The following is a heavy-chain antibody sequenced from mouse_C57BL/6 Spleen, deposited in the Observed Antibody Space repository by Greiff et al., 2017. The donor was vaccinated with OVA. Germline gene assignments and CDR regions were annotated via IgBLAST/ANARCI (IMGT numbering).Heavy chain of an antibody. CDR3: AGREGGGTGTLDY. CDR2: FYPGSGSI. D-gene: IGHD4-1*01. V-gene: IGHV1-62-2*01. CDR1: GYTFTEYT. Sequence: QVHVKQSGAELVKPGASVKLSCKASGYTFTEYTIHWVKQRSGQGLEWIGWFYPGSGSIKYNEKFKDKATLTADKSSSTAYMELSRLTSEDSAGDFCAGREGGGTGTLDYWGQGTTLTVSS. J-gene: IGHJ2*01.